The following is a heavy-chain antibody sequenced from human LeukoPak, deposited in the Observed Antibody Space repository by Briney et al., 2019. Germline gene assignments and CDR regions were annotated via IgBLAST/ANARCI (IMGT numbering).Heavy chain of an antibody. V-gene: IGHV3-30*02. CDR3: AKCREGSYRYHGEFLDY. CDR1: GFTFSSYG. D-gene: IGHD3-16*02. CDR2: IRYDGSNK. Sequence: GGSLRLSCAASGFTFSSYGMHWVRQAPGKGLEWVAFIRYDGSNKYYADSVKGRFTISRDNSKNTLYLRMNSLRAEDTAVYYCAKCREGSYRYHGEFLDYWGQGTLVTVSS. J-gene: IGHJ4*02.